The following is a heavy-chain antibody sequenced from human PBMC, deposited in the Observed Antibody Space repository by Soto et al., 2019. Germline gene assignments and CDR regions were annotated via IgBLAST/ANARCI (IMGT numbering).Heavy chain of an antibody. Sequence: PSETLSLTCTVSGVSISSYYWSWIRQPPGKGLEWIGYIYYSGSSNYNPSLKSRVTISVDTSKNQFSLKLSSVTAADTAVYYCAGHRTTVTTFHYWGQGTLVTVSS. CDR2: IYYSGSS. V-gene: IGHV4-59*08. CDR1: GVSISSYY. J-gene: IGHJ4*02. D-gene: IGHD4-4*01. CDR3: AGHRTTVTTFHY.